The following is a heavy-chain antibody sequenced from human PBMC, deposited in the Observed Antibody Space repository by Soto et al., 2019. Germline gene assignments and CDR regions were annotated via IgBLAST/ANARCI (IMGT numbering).Heavy chain of an antibody. J-gene: IGHJ4*02. D-gene: IGHD3-10*02. V-gene: IGHV3-23*01. CDR2: ITGSSSNL. CDR3: AKGGAVYVRLTHDY. Sequence: GGSLRLSCAASGFTFSDYAMSWVRQAPGKGLEWVTTITGSSSNLYYTDSVKGRFAISRDNSRNILFLQMNSLTAEDTAVYYCAKGGAVYVRLTHDYWGQGTLVTVSS. CDR1: GFTFSDYA.